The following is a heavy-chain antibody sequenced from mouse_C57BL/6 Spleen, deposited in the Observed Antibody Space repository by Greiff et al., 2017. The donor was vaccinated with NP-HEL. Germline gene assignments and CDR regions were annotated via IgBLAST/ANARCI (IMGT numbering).Heavy chain of an antibody. CDR1: GYTFTDYN. Sequence: VQLQQSGPELVKPGASVKMSCKASGYTFTDYNMHWVKQSPGKSLEWIGYINPNNGGTSYNQKFKGKATLTVNKSSSTAYMELSSLTSEDSAVYDCARGVVWDGYCLGYWGQGTTLTVSS. CDR2: INPNNGGT. CDR3: ARGVVWDGYCLGY. J-gene: IGHJ2*01. V-gene: IGHV1-22*01. D-gene: IGHD2-3*01.